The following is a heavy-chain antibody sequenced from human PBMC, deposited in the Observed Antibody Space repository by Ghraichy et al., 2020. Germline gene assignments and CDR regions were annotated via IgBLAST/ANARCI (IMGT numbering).Heavy chain of an antibody. Sequence: SETLSLTCTVSGGSISSSSYSWGWIRQPPGKGLEWIGSIYYSGRTYYTPSLKSRVTISVDTSKNHFSLKLSSVTAADTAVYYCASLAVAGEREFDYWGQGTLVTVSS. J-gene: IGHJ4*02. CDR1: GGSISSSSYS. CDR3: ASLAVAGEREFDY. CDR2: IYYSGRT. V-gene: IGHV4-39*01. D-gene: IGHD6-19*01.